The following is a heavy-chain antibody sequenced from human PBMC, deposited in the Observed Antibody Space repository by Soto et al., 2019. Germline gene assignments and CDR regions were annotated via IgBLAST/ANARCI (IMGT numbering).Heavy chain of an antibody. CDR1: GYTFTSYG. V-gene: IGHV1-18*01. J-gene: IGHJ5*02. D-gene: IGHD6-13*01. Sequence: GASVKVSCKASGYTFTSYGISWVRQAPGQGLEWMGWISAYNGNTNYAQKLQGRVTMTTDTSTSTAYMELRSLRSDDTAVYYCARDTAAAGTSDWFDPWGQGTLVTVSS. CDR2: ISAYNGNT. CDR3: ARDTAAAGTSDWFDP.